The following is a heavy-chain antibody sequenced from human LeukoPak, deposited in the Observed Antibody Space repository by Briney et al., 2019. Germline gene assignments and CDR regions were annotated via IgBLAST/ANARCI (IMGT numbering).Heavy chain of an antibody. Sequence: GGSLRLSCAASGFTFSVYSMNWVRRGPGKGLEWISYINSGSTTIYYADSVKGRFTISRDNVENSLYLQMNSLSVEDTAVYYCARDFEVPSAAPDYFYNYYIDVWGKGTTVTVSS. CDR3: ARDFEVPSAAPDYFYNYYIDV. D-gene: IGHD3-9*01. CDR2: INSGSTTI. J-gene: IGHJ6*03. CDR1: GFTFSVYS. V-gene: IGHV3-48*04.